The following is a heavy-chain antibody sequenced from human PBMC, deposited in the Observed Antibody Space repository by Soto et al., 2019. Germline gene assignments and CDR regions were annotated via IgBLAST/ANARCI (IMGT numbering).Heavy chain of an antibody. CDR1: GFTFSNFG. J-gene: IGHJ4*02. CDR3: VKGSEVARQELDH. D-gene: IGHD2-15*01. CDR2: ISSDGGDK. V-gene: IGHV3-30*18. Sequence: QVQLVESGGGVVQPGRSPRLSCAASGFTFSNFGIHWVRQAPGKGLEWVAAISSDGGDKYYSHSVKDRFTISRDNSKNTLFLQRNSLRVEDTAVYYCVKGSEVARQELDHWGQGILVTVSS.